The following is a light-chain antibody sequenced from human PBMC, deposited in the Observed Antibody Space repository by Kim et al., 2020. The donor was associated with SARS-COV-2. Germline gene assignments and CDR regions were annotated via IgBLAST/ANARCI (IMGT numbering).Light chain of an antibody. CDR3: AAWDDSLNGPV. Sequence: QSVLTQAPSASGTPGQRVTISCSGSSSNIGSYAVNWYQHFPGTAPKLLMYSNNQRPSGVPDRFSGSKSGTSASLAISGLQSEDEADYYCAAWDDSLNGPVFGGGTQLTVL. J-gene: IGLJ3*02. CDR1: SSNIGSYA. V-gene: IGLV1-44*01. CDR2: SNN.